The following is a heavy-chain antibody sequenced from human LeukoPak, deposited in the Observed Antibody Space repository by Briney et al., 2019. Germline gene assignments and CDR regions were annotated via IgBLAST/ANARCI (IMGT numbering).Heavy chain of an antibody. J-gene: IGHJ4*02. Sequence: PGGSLRLSCAASGFSFSSYAMSWVRQAPGKGLEWVSAITDSGGSTYHADSVKGRFTISRDNSKNTLYLQMNSLRVEDTAIYYCAKGRGYCTGGSCYSDYWGQGTLVTVSS. CDR2: ITDSGGST. V-gene: IGHV3-23*01. CDR3: AKGRGYCTGGSCYSDY. CDR1: GFSFSSYA. D-gene: IGHD2-15*01.